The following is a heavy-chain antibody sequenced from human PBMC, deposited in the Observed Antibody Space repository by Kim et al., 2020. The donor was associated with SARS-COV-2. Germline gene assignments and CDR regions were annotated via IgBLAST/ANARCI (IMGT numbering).Heavy chain of an antibody. J-gene: IGHJ4*02. D-gene: IGHD6-13*01. CDR2: ISYDGSNK. V-gene: IGHV3-30*18. CDR3: AKLLVGGAAAGR. Sequence: GGSLRLSCAASGFTFSSYGMHWVRQAPGKGLEWVAVISYDGSNKYYADSVKGRFTISRDNSKNTLYLQMNSLRAEDTAVYYCAKLLVGGAAAGRWGQGTLVTVSS. CDR1: GFTFSSYG.